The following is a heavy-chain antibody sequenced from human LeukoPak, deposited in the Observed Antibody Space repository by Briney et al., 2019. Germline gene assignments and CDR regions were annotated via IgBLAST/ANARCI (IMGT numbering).Heavy chain of an antibody. J-gene: IGHJ4*02. Sequence: ASVKVSCKASGYTFTSYGISWVRQAPGQGLEWMGWISAYNGNTNYAQKLQGRVTMTTDTSTSTAYMELRSLRSDDTAVYYCARVDYDSWSGYFDYWGQGTLVTVSS. V-gene: IGHV1-18*01. CDR3: ARVDYDSWSGYFDY. CDR1: GYTFTSYG. CDR2: ISAYNGNT. D-gene: IGHD3-3*01.